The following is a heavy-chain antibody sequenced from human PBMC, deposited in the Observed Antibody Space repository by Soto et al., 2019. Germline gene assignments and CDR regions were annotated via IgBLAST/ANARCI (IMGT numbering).Heavy chain of an antibody. CDR3: ARGDTMVRGVIRDSYWFDP. CDR2: IIPILTIT. D-gene: IGHD3-10*01. V-gene: IGHV1-69*02. J-gene: IGHJ5*02. CDR1: GGTFSKYT. Sequence: SSVKVSCKASGGTFSKYTITWVRQAPGQGLEWMGRIIPILTITNYAQKFQGRVTITADKSTSTAYMELSSLRSEDTAVYYCARGDTMVRGVIRDSYWFDPWGQ.